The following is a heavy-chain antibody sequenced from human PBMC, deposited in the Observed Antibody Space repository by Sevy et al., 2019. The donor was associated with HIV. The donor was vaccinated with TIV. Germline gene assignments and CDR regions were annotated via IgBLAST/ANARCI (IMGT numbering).Heavy chain of an antibody. CDR3: ARYCISTSPHNWFDP. Sequence: SETLSLTCSVSGGSITSSDYYWGWIRQPPGKGLEWIGSMYYSGYAYYNPSLKSRVTMSVDTSKSQFSLNVKSVTAADTAVYFCARYCISTSPHNWFDPWGQGTLVTVSS. D-gene: IGHD2-2*01. CDR2: MYYSGYA. V-gene: IGHV4-39*01. CDR1: GGSITSSDYY. J-gene: IGHJ5*02.